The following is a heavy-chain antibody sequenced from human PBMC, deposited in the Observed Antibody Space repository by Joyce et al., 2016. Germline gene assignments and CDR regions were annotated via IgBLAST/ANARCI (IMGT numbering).Heavy chain of an antibody. CDR1: GGSFSNFT. J-gene: IGHJ6*02. CDR3: ARGGTSSDHFFFYTLDI. CDR2: IIPFSGAA. Sequence: QVLLVQSGATVKRPGSSLKVSCKSSGGSFSNFTANWVGQAPGQRLEWMGGIIPFSGAAKYSEHFHGRVTLTADLSTRTAFMELSSLTSADTAVYYCARGGTSSDHFFFYTLDIWGPGTTVIVSS. V-gene: IGHV1-69*12. D-gene: IGHD1-14*01.